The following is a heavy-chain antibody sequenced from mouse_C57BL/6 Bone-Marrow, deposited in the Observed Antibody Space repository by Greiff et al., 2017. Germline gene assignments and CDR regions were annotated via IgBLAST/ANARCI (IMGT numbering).Heavy chain of an antibody. J-gene: IGHJ2*01. CDR2: INPSSGYT. V-gene: IGHV1-7*01. D-gene: IGHD2-3*01. Sequence: VKLMESGAELAKPGASVKLSCKASGYTFTTYWMHWVKQRPGQGLEWIGYINPSSGYTKYNQKFKDKATLTADKASSTAYMQLSSLTYEDSAVYYCASGRWLLDFDYWGQGTTLTVSS. CDR3: ASGRWLLDFDY. CDR1: GYTFTTYW.